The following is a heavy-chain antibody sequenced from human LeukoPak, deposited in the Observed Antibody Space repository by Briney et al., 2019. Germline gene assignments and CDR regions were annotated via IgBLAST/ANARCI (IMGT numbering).Heavy chain of an antibody. J-gene: IGHJ1*01. D-gene: IGHD1-26*01. Sequence: ASVKVSCKTSGYTFSSYGFSWVRQAPGQGLEWMGWISPYNGNTHIAQKFQGRVTMTTDTSTSTAYMELRSLRSDDTAVYYCAREPSAGRYLQHWGQGTLVTVSS. CDR3: AREPSAGRYLQH. CDR2: ISPYNGNT. V-gene: IGHV1-18*01. CDR1: GYTFSSYG.